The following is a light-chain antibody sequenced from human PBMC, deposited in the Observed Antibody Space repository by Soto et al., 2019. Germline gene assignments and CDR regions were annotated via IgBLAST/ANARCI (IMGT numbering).Light chain of an antibody. V-gene: IGKV1-39*01. CDR2: AAS. CDR3: QQSYSTPLT. Sequence: DIQMTQSPSSLSASVGDRVTITCRASQSISSYLNWHQQKPGKAPKLLIYAASSLHRGDPPRFSGSGSGTDFTLNISSLQPEDFATYYCQQSYSTPLTFGGWTKVEIK. CDR1: QSISSY. J-gene: IGKJ4*01.